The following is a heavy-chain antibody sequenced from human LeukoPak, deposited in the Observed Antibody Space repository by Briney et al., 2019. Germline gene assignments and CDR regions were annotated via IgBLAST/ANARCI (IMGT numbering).Heavy chain of an antibody. CDR3: ARDTSSIVGPRFDY. D-gene: IGHD1-26*01. J-gene: IGHJ4*02. V-gene: IGHV3-7*01. CDR1: GFTFSTYW. Sequence: PGGSLILSCAASGFTFSTYWMSWVRQAPGKGLEWVAIIKQDGSETYYLDSMKGRFTISRDNAENSLYLQMNSLRAEDTAVYYCARDTSSIVGPRFDYWGQGTLVTVSS. CDR2: IKQDGSET.